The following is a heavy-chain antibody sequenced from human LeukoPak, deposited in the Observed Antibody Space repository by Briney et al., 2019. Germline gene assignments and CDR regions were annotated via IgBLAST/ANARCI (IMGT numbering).Heavy chain of an antibody. D-gene: IGHD3-10*02. CDR2: ISYSGGST. J-gene: IGHJ6*04. Sequence: GGSLRLSCAASGFTFRSYAMSWVRQAPGKGLEWVSGISYSGGSTYYADSVKGRFTISRDNAKNSLYLQMNSLRAEDTAVYYCAELGITMIGGVWGKGTTVTISS. CDR3: AELGITMIGGV. V-gene: IGHV3-23*01. CDR1: GFTFRSYA.